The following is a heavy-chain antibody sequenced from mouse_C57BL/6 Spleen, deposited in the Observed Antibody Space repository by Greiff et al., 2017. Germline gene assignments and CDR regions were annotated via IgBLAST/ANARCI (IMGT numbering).Heavy chain of an antibody. Sequence: VQLQQPGAELVKPGASVKLSCKASGYTFTSYWMHWVKQRPGQGLEWIGMIHPNSGSTNYNEKFKSKATLTVDKSSSTAYMQLSSLTSEDSAVYYFARRSVVAEGWDYWGQGTTLTVSS. CDR1: GYTFTSYW. CDR3: ARRSVVAEGWDY. V-gene: IGHV1-64*01. J-gene: IGHJ2*01. D-gene: IGHD1-1*01. CDR2: IHPNSGST.